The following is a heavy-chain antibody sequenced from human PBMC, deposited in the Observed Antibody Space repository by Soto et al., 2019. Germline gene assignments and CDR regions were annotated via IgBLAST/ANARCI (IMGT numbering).Heavy chain of an antibody. J-gene: IGHJ6*01. D-gene: IGHD6-13*01. CDR1: GYSFTSYW. CDR2: IYPGDSDT. Sequence: GESLKISCKGSGYSFTSYWIGWVRQMPGKGLELMGIIYPGDSDTRYSPSFQGQVTISADKSISTAYLQWSSLKASDTAMYYCARTAAAGKYYYGMDVWGQGTTVSVSS. V-gene: IGHV5-51*01. CDR3: ARTAAAGKYYYGMDV.